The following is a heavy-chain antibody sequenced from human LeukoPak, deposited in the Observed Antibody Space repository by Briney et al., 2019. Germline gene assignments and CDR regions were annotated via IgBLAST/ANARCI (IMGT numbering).Heavy chain of an antibody. D-gene: IGHD4-17*01. J-gene: IGHJ4*02. CDR2: ISWNSGSI. Sequence: GGSLRLSCAASGFTFDDYAMHWVRQAPGKGLEWVSGISWNSGSIGYADSVKGRFTISRDNAKNSLYLQMNSLRAEDTALYYCAKDTTRTTVTVIDYWGQGTLVTVSS. CDR1: GFTFDDYA. CDR3: AKDTTRTTVTVIDY. V-gene: IGHV3-9*01.